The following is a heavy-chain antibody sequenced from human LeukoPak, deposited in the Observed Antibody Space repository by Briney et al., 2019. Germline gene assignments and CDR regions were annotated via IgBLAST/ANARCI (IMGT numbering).Heavy chain of an antibody. CDR1: GFTFSTYG. Sequence: PGGSLRLSCAASGFTFSTYGMTWVRQAPGKGPEWVSGISGSGDTTKYADSVKGRFTISRDNSKNTLYLQMNSLRAEDTAVYYCAKEEGYWGQGTLVTVSS. V-gene: IGHV3-23*01. CDR3: AKEEGY. CDR2: ISGSGDTT. J-gene: IGHJ4*02.